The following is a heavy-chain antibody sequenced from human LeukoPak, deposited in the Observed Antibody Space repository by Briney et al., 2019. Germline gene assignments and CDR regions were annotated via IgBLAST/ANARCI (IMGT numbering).Heavy chain of an antibody. J-gene: IGHJ5*02. CDR1: GFTFSSYG. CDR2: ISYDGSNK. Sequence: GRSLRLSCAAAGFTFSSYGMHWVRQAPGKGLERVAVISYDGSNKYYADSVKGRFTISRDNSKNTLYLQMNSLRAEDTAVYYCAKPSYSSSWSDNWSDPWGQGTLVTVSS. CDR3: AKPSYSSSWSDNWSDP. D-gene: IGHD6-13*01. V-gene: IGHV3-30*18.